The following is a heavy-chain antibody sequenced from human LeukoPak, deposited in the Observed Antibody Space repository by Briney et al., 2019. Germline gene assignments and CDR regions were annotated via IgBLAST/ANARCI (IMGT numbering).Heavy chain of an antibody. V-gene: IGHV3-7*01. D-gene: IGHD2-2*01. CDR1: GFTFSNYW. Sequence: GGSLRLSCAASGFTFSNYWMSWVRQAPGKGLEWVAKIKQDGSEKYYVDSVKGRFTISRDNAKNSLSLQMNSLRAEDTAVYHCARDQGYCTSASCRGDAFDVWGQGSMISVSS. J-gene: IGHJ3*01. CDR3: ARDQGYCTSASCRGDAFDV. CDR2: IKQDGSEK.